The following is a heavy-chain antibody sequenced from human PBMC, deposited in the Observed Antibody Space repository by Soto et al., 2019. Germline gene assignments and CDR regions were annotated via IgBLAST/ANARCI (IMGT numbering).Heavy chain of an antibody. J-gene: IGHJ6*02. CDR3: AKIAVAGDTYYYNMDV. D-gene: IGHD6-19*01. CDR2: ITYDGING. CDR1: GFIFRSYA. V-gene: IGHV3-30*09. Sequence: GGSLRLSCLASGFIFRSYAMHWVRQAPGKGLEWVAVITYDGINGYYADSVRGRFAISRDNSKNTLYLQMNSLGPEDTAVYYCAKIAVAGDTYYYNMDVWGQGTTVTVSS.